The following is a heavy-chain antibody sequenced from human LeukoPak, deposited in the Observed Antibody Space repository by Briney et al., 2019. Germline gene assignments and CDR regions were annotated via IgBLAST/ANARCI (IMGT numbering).Heavy chain of an antibody. D-gene: IGHD2-21*02. CDR3: ASLCGGDCYDAFDI. CDR1: GFTFTRYS. V-gene: IGHV3-48*04. J-gene: IGHJ3*02. Sequence: GGSLRLSCAASGFTFTRYSMTWVRQAPGKGLEWVSYISSSSSTIHYADSVKGRFTISRDNTKNSLYLQMNSLRAEDTAVYYCASLCGGDCYDAFDIWGQGTMVTVSS. CDR2: ISSSSSTI.